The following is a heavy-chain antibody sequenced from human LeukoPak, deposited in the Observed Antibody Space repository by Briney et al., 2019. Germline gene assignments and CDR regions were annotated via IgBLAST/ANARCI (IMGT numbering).Heavy chain of an antibody. CDR2: IRSKAYGGTT. D-gene: IGHD3-22*01. CDR1: GFTFSSYA. CDR3: TRVPTKTYYYDSSGYPGLRVYYYMDV. Sequence: LAGGSLRLSCAASGFTFSSYAMSWVRQAPGKGLEWVGFIRSKAYGGTTEYAASVKGRFTISRDDSKSIAYLQMNSLKTEDTAVYYCTRVPTKTYYYDSSGYPGLRVYYYMDVWGKGTTVTVSS. J-gene: IGHJ6*03. V-gene: IGHV3-49*04.